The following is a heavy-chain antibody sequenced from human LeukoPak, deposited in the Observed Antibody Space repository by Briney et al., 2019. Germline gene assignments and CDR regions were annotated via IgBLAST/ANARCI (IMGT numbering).Heavy chain of an antibody. D-gene: IGHD6-19*01. V-gene: IGHV3-23*01. CDR2: ISGSGGST. CDR1: GFTFTNYA. Sequence: GGSLRLSCAASGFTFTNYAMTWVRQAPGKGLEWVSAISGSGGSTYYADSVKGRFTISRDNSKNTLYLQMISLRAEDTAVYYCAKSIAVAGPTPDAFDIWGQGTMVTVSS. CDR3: AKSIAVAGPTPDAFDI. J-gene: IGHJ3*02.